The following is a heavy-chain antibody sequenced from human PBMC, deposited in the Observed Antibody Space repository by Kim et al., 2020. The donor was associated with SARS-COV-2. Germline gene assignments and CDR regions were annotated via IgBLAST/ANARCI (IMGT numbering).Heavy chain of an antibody. CDR1: GGSFSGYY. CDR3: ARGVSSSWYWFDY. D-gene: IGHD6-13*01. J-gene: IGHJ4*02. V-gene: IGHV4-34*01. CDR2: INHSGST. Sequence: SETLSLTCAVYGGSFSGYYWSWIRQPPGKGLEWIGEINHSGSTNYNPSLKSRVTISVDTSKNQFSLKLSSVTAADTAVYYCARGVSSSWYWFDYWGQGTLVTVSS.